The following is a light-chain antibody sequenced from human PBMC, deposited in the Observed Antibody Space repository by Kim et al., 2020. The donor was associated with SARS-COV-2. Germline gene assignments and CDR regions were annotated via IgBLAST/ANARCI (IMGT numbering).Light chain of an antibody. Sequence: VSVPPGHRVTISCTGSSANIGTAYGVHWYQQLPGTAPKLLIYDNDDRPSGVPARFSGSKSGTSASLAITGLQAEDEADYYCQSYDSFGGGTQLTVL. V-gene: IGLV1-40*01. J-gene: IGLJ2*01. CDR2: DND. CDR1: SANIGTAYG. CDR3: QSYDS.